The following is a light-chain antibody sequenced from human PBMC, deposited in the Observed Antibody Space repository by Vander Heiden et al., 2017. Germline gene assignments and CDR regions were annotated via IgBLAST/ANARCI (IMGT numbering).Light chain of an antibody. CDR3: QQYHTFAS. CDR2: KAS. J-gene: IGKJ1*01. CDR1: KRISSG. V-gene: IGKV1-5*03. Sequence: SPFSRSAAVGDRGTITCRARKRISSGLAWYQKKPGKAPKLLIYKASTLESGVPSRFSGSASETEFTLTISSLQPDDFATYYCQQYHTFASFGQGTKVEI.